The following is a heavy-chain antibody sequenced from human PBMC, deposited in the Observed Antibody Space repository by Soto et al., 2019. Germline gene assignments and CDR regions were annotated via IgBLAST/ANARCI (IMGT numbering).Heavy chain of an antibody. V-gene: IGHV4-4*02. CDR1: SGSISSSNW. J-gene: IGHJ6*03. Sequence: SETLSLTCAVSSGSISSSNWWSWVRQPPGKGLEWIGEIYHSGSTNYNPSLKSRVTISVDKSKNQFSLKLSSVTAADTAVYYCARLEVGYCSSTSCHDYYYYYYMDVWGKGTTVTVSS. D-gene: IGHD2-2*01. CDR3: ARLEVGYCSSTSCHDYYYYYYMDV. CDR2: IYHSGST.